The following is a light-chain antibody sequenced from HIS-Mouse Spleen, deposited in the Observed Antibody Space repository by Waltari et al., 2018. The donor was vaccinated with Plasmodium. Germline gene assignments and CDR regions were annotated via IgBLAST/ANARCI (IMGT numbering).Light chain of an antibody. Sequence: SYELTQPPSVSVSPGQTARITRSGDPLPKQYAYWYQQKPGQAPVLVINKDSERPSGIPGRFSGSSSGTTVTLTISGVQAEDEADYYCQSADSSGTYRVFGGGTKLTVL. CDR3: QSADSSGTYRV. J-gene: IGLJ2*01. V-gene: IGLV3-25*03. CDR1: PLPKQY. CDR2: KDS.